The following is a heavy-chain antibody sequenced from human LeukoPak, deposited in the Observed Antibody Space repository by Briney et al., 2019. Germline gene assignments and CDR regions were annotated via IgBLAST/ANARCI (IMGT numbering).Heavy chain of an antibody. CDR3: ARVRKVWSKEYSYGTGYFDY. CDR2: IKQDGSEK. CDR1: GFIYGNYW. Sequence: PGGSLRLSCRGSGFIYGNYWMSWVRQAPGKGLEWVANIKQDGSEKYYVDSVKGRFTISRDNAKNSLYLQMNSLRAEDTAVYYCARVRKVWSKEYSYGTGYFDYWGQGTLVTVSS. V-gene: IGHV3-7*01. J-gene: IGHJ4*02. D-gene: IGHD5-18*01.